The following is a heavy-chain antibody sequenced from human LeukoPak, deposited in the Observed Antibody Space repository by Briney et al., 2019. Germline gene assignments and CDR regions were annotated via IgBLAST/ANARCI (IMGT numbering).Heavy chain of an antibody. CDR2: ISSSGSTI. J-gene: IGHJ6*02. V-gene: IGHV3-11*01. CDR3: ARGPYCSSTSCYTAYYYYGMDV. CDR1: GFTFSDYY. Sequence: NPGGSLRLSCAASGFTFSDYYKSWIRQAPGKGLEWVSYISSSGSTIYYADSVKGRFTISRDNAKNSLYLQMNSLRAEDTAVYYCARGPYCSSTSCYTAYYYYGMDVWGQGTTVTVSS. D-gene: IGHD2-2*02.